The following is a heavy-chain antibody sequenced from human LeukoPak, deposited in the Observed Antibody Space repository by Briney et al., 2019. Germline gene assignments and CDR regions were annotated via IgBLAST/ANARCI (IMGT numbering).Heavy chain of an antibody. J-gene: IGHJ4*02. D-gene: IGHD1-26*01. CDR3: ARGPWGSGSYGRSFDY. Sequence: PSETLSLTCTVSGGSISSGGYYWSWIRQHPGKGLEWIGYIYYSGSTNYNPSLKSRVTISVDTSKNQFSLKLSSVTAADTAVYYCARGPWGSGSYGRSFDYWGQGTPVTVSS. CDR1: GGSISSGGYY. CDR2: IYYSGST. V-gene: IGHV4-61*08.